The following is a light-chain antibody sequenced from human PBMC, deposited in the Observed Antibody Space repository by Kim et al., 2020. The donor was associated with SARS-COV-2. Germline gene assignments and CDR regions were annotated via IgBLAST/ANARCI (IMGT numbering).Light chain of an antibody. V-gene: IGKV3-11*01. CDR1: QRSSSY. Sequence: PERRAPPSSKSQQRSSSYLAWYQQKPGQAPRLLIYGASSRATGIPARFSGSGSGTDFTLTISSLEPEDFAVYYCQQHSNWPPLTFGEGTKVEIK. J-gene: IGKJ4*01. CDR3: QQHSNWPPLT. CDR2: GAS.